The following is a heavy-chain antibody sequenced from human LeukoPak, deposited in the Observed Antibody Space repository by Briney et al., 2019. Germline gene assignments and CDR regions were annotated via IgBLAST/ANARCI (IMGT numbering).Heavy chain of an antibody. Sequence: PSETLSLTCTVSGGSISSYYWSWIRQPPGKGLEWIGYIYYSGSTNYNPSLKSRVTISVDTSKNQFSLKLSSVTAADTAVYYCARELVGDGYNWRPSTNAFDIWGQGTMVTVSS. J-gene: IGHJ3*02. CDR3: ARELVGDGYNWRPSTNAFDI. CDR1: GGSISSYY. CDR2: IYYSGST. D-gene: IGHD5-24*01. V-gene: IGHV4-59*01.